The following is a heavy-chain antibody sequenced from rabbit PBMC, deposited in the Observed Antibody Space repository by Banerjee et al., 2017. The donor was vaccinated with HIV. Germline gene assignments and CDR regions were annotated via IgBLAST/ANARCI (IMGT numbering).Heavy chain of an antibody. J-gene: IGHJ6*01. CDR3: ARDGDVAGYGYVL. V-gene: IGHV1S40*01. D-gene: IGHD6-1*01. CDR1: GFSFSSSYY. Sequence: QSLEESGGGLVKPGGTLTLTCTVSGFSFSSSYYMCWVRQAPGKGLEWIGCIYTGDGAACYASWAKGRFTISKTSSTVTLQMTSLTAADTATYFCARDGDVAGYGYVLWGPGTLVTVS. CDR2: IYTGDGAA.